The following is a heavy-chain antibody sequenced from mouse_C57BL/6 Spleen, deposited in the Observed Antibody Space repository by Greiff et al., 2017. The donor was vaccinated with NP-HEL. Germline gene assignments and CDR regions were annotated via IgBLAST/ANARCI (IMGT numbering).Heavy chain of an antibody. Sequence: VQLQQSGAELVMPGASVKLSCKASGYTFTSYWMHWVKQRPGQGLEWIGEIDPSDSYTNYNQKFKGKSTLTVDKSSSTAYMQLSSLTSEDSAVYYCARKYYGSRYYAMDYWGQGTSVTVSS. CDR1: GYTFTSYW. J-gene: IGHJ4*01. CDR3: ARKYYGSRYYAMDY. CDR2: IDPSDSYT. V-gene: IGHV1-69*01. D-gene: IGHD1-1*01.